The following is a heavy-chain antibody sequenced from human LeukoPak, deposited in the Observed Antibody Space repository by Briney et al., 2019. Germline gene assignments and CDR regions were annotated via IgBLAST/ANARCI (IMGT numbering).Heavy chain of an antibody. CDR3: ARSLPYGTTWYGRSDF. D-gene: IGHD6-13*01. V-gene: IGHV3-7*03. Sequence: PGGSLRLSCAASGFTFSNAWMNWVRQALGKGLEWVANIRQDGDTKYYVDSVKGRFTISRDNAMNSLYLQVNSLRAEDAAIYYCARSLPYGTTWYGRSDFWGQGTLVTVSS. CDR1: GFTFSNAW. CDR2: IRQDGDTK. J-gene: IGHJ4*02.